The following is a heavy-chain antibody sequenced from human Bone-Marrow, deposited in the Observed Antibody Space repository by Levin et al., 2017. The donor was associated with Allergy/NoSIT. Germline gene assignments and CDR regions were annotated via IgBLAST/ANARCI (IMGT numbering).Heavy chain of an antibody. J-gene: IGHJ5*02. Sequence: KISCKASGGTFSSYAISWVRQAPGQGLEWMGGIIPIFGTANYAQKFQGRVTITADESTSTAYMELSSLRSEDTAVYYCARVPLSSRSLQASWFDPWGQGTLVTVSS. V-gene: IGHV1-69*01. CDR3: ARVPLSSRSLQASWFDP. CDR1: GGTFSSYA. D-gene: IGHD3-16*02. CDR2: IIPIFGTA.